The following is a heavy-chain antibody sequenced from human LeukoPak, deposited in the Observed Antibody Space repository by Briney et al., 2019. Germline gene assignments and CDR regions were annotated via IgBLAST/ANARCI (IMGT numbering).Heavy chain of an antibody. Sequence: GGSLRLSCAASGFTFSSYEMNWVRQAPGKGLEWVSYISSSGSTIYFADSVKGRFTISRDNAKNSLYLQMNSLRAEDTAVYYCARERPEIDYWGQGTLVTVSS. J-gene: IGHJ4*02. V-gene: IGHV3-48*03. CDR2: ISSSGSTI. CDR3: ARERPEIDY. CDR1: GFTFSSYE.